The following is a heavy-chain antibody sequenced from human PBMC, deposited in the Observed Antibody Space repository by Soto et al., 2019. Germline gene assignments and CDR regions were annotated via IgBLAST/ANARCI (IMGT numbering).Heavy chain of an antibody. CDR2: INPNSGGT. D-gene: IGHD2-2*01. V-gene: IGHV1-2*04. CDR1: GYTFTGYY. Sequence: GASVKVSCKASGYTFTGYYMHWVRQAPGQGLEWMGWINPNSGGTNYAQKFQGWVTMTRDTSISTAYMELSRLRSDDTAVYYCARGDALGVPAAMSGGSHQPYYYGMDVWGQGTTVTVSS. J-gene: IGHJ6*02. CDR3: ARGDALGVPAAMSGGSHQPYYYGMDV.